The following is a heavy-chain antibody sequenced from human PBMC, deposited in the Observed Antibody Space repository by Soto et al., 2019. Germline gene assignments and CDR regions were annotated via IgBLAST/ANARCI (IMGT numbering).Heavy chain of an antibody. CDR1: GFRFSEHA. Sequence: PGGSLRLSCNCSGFRFSEHAMAWVRQAPGKGLEWVGFIRNTPYGGATDYAASVRGRFTITRDDSESIAYLQMNSLTTEDAGVYYCSRGSFGYYGPWGPGTLVTVSS. CDR3: SRGSFGYYGP. J-gene: IGHJ5*02. D-gene: IGHD2-2*03. V-gene: IGHV3-49*04. CDR2: IRNTPYGGAT.